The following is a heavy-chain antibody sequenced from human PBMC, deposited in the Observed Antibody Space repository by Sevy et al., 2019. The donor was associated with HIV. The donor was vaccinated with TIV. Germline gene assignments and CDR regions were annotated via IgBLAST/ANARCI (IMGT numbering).Heavy chain of an antibody. D-gene: IGHD3-3*01. J-gene: IGHJ6*02. CDR3: ARPYDFWSGYRTPHHYYGMDV. CDR2: INHSGST. Sequence: LTCAVYGGSFSGYYWSWIRQPPGKGLEWIGEINHSGSTNYNPSLKSRVTISVDTSKNQFSLKLSSVTAADTAVYYCARPYDFWSGYRTPHHYYGMDVWGQGTTVTVSS. V-gene: IGHV4-34*01. CDR1: GGSFSGYY.